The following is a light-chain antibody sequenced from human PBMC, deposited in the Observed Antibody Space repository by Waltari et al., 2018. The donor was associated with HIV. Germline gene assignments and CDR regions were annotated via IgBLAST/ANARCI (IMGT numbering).Light chain of an antibody. CDR1: SSNIDRHA. Sequence: QPVLTQPPSASGTPGQRLVISCSGSSSNIDRHAVSWYQHLPGATPTLLLFGHNRRSSGVPDRFSGSKSATSASLAISGLRSVDEADYSCAAWDDSLDGPVFGGGTKLTVL. J-gene: IGLJ2*01. CDR2: GHN. CDR3: AAWDDSLDGPV. V-gene: IGLV1-44*01.